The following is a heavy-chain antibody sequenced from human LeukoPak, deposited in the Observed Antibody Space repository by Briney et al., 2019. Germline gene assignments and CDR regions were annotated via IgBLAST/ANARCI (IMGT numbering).Heavy chain of an antibody. CDR2: ISYDGSNK. Sequence: GGSLRLSCAASGFTFSSYGMHWVRQAPGKGLEWAAVISYDGSNKYYADSVKGRFTISRDNSKNTLYLQMNSLRAEDTAVYYCAKDQFHDYGDYHLGYWGQGTLVTVSS. CDR1: GFTFSSYG. D-gene: IGHD4-17*01. CDR3: AKDQFHDYGDYHLGY. J-gene: IGHJ4*02. V-gene: IGHV3-30*18.